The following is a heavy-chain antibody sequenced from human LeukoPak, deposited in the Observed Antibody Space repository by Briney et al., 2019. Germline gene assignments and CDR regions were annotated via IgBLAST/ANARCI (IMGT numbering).Heavy chain of an antibody. CDR3: AKDMEDYYGSGSHSYFDY. D-gene: IGHD3-10*01. V-gene: IGHV3-9*01. CDR1: GFTFDDYA. CDR2: ISWNSSSI. J-gene: IGHJ4*02. Sequence: GGSLRLSCAASGFTFDDYAMHWVRQAPGKGLEWVSGISWNSSSIGYADSVKGRFTISRDNAKNSLYLQMNSLRAEDTALYYCAKDMEDYYGSGSHSYFDYWGQGTLVTVSS.